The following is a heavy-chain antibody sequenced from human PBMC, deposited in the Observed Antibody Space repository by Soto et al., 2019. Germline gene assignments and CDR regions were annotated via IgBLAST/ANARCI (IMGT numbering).Heavy chain of an antibody. D-gene: IGHD3-10*01. CDR3: ARGRCGAGSQDAHNWFDP. CDR1: GFTFSSYD. J-gene: IGHJ5*02. V-gene: IGHV3-13*04. CDR2: IGKSGDT. Sequence: EVPLVEAGGGLVQPGGSLRLSCAASGFTFSSYDMHWVRQATGKGLEWVSAIGKSGDTYYSDSVKGRFTISRENAKNSLYLQVDGLRAGDTAVYYCARGRCGAGSQDAHNWFDPWGQGTLVTVSS.